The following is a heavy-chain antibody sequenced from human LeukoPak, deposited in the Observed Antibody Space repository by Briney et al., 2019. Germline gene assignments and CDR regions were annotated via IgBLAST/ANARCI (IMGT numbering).Heavy chain of an antibody. J-gene: IGHJ4*02. CDR1: GGSISSGSYY. CDR3: AREGGLLYRHPDY. CDR2: IYTSGST. D-gene: IGHD3-3*01. V-gene: IGHV4-61*02. Sequence: SQTLSLTCTVSGGSISSGSYYWSWIRQPAGKGLEWIGRIYTSGSTNYNPSLKSRVTISVDTSKNQFSLKLSSVIAADTAVYYCAREGGLLYRHPDYWGQGTLVTVSS.